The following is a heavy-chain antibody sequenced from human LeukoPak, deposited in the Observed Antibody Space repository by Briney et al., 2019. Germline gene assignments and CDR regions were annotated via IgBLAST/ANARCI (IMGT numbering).Heavy chain of an antibody. CDR1: GGSISSYY. Sequence: PSETLSLTCTVSGGSISSYYWSWIRQPAGKGLEWIGRIYTSGSTNYNPSLKSRVTMSVDTSKNQFSLKLSSVTAADTAVYYCARELIVAAYYYGMDVWGQGTTVTVSS. V-gene: IGHV4-4*07. CDR3: ARELIVAAYYYGMDV. CDR2: IYTSGST. D-gene: IGHD2-15*01. J-gene: IGHJ6*02.